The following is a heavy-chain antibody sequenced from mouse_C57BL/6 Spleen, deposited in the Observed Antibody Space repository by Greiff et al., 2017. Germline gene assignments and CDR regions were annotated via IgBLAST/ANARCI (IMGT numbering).Heavy chain of an antibody. CDR1: GFTFSDYG. CDR3: ARDGYYWYFEV. Sequence: EVRLVESGGGLVQPGASLKLSCAASGFTFSDYGMHWVRQAPEKGLEWVAYISGGSSTIYYADTVKGRFTISRDTAENTLFLQMTSLKSENTAMYDGARDGYYWYFEVWGTGTTVTVSS. J-gene: IGHJ1*03. CDR2: ISGGSSTI. V-gene: IGHV5-17*01. D-gene: IGHD2-3*01.